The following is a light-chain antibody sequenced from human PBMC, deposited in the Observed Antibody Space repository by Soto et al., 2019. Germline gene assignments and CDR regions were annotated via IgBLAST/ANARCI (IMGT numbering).Light chain of an antibody. Sequence: DIQMTQSPSTLSASVGDRVTITCRASQSISSWLAWYQQKPGKAPKLLLYKASSLESGVPSRFSGSGSGTEFTLTISSLQPDYFATYYCQQYNNYPWTFGQGTKVEIK. CDR2: KAS. V-gene: IGKV1-5*03. CDR1: QSISSW. CDR3: QQYNNYPWT. J-gene: IGKJ1*01.